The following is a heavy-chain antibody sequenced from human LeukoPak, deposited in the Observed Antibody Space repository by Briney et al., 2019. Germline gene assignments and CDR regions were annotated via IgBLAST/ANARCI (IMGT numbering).Heavy chain of an antibody. CDR1: GYSFTSYW. J-gene: IGHJ3*01. V-gene: IGHV5-51*01. Sequence: GESLKISCQGSGYSFTSYWIAWVRQMPGKGLEWMGIIYPGDSDTRYSPSFQGQVTISADKSISTAYLQWSSLKASDTAMYYCARLRNYYDSSGYYPLWGQGTMVTVSS. CDR3: ARLRNYYDSSGYYPL. D-gene: IGHD3-22*01. CDR2: IYPGDSDT.